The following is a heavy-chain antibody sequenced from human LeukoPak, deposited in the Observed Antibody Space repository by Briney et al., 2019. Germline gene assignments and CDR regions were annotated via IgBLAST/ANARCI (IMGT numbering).Heavy chain of an antibody. CDR2: IIPIFGTA. Sequence: SVKVSCKASGGTFSSYAISWVRQAPGQGLEWMGRIIPIFGTANYAQKFQGKVTITTDESTSTAYMELSSLRSEDTAVYYCARTAYYDILTGPWGAFDIWGQGTMVTVSS. V-gene: IGHV1-69*05. J-gene: IGHJ3*02. D-gene: IGHD3-9*01. CDR3: ARTAYYDILTGPWGAFDI. CDR1: GGTFSSYA.